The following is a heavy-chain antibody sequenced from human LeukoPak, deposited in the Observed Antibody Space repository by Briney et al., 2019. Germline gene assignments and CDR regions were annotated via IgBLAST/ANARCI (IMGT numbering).Heavy chain of an antibody. CDR2: ISSSGSTI. Sequence: GGSLRLSCAASGFTFSDYYMSWIRQAPGKGLEWVSYISSSGSTIYYADSVKGRFTISRDNAKNSLYLQMNSLRAEDTAVYYCARSGRYFDWPTAHFDYWGQGTLVTVSS. J-gene: IGHJ4*02. V-gene: IGHV3-11*01. CDR1: GFTFSDYY. D-gene: IGHD3-9*01. CDR3: ARSGRYFDWPTAHFDY.